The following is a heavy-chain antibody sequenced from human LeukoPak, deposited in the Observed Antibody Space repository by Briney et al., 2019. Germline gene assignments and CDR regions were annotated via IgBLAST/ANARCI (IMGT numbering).Heavy chain of an antibody. Sequence: SEILSLTCTVSGGSISSYYWSWIRQPPGKGLEWIGYIYYSGSTNYNPSLKSRVAISVDTSKSQFSLKLTSVTAADTAVYYCARGTMAVAGFFDCWGQGTLVTVSS. D-gene: IGHD6-19*01. V-gene: IGHV4-59*01. CDR2: IYYSGST. CDR1: GGSISSYY. CDR3: ARGTMAVAGFFDC. J-gene: IGHJ4*02.